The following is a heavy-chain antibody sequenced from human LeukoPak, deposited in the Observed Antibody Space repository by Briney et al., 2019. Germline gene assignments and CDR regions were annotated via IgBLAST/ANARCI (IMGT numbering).Heavy chain of an antibody. CDR2: IKQDGSEK. Sequence: GGSLRLSCAASGFTFSSYYMSWVRQAPGKGLEWVAKIKQDGSEKYYVDSVQGRFTISRDNAKNSLYLQMNSLRAEDTALYYCARVSGETYYYDSSGYYIPAYFDYWGQGTLVTVSS. D-gene: IGHD3-22*01. J-gene: IGHJ4*02. V-gene: IGHV3-7*03. CDR1: GFTFSSYY. CDR3: ARVSGETYYYDSSGYYIPAYFDY.